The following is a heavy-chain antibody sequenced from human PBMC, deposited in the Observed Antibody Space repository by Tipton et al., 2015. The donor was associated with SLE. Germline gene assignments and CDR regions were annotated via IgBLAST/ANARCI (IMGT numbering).Heavy chain of an antibody. Sequence: LRLSCSVSGDSISSSSYYWGWIRQPPGKGLEWIGSISYSGGTYYNPSLKSRVTISVDTSKNQFSLKLNSVTAADTAVYYCARRPDYGSGSHAFDIWGLGTMVIVSS. D-gene: IGHD3-10*01. V-gene: IGHV4-39*01. CDR1: GDSISSSSYY. J-gene: IGHJ3*02. CDR2: ISYSGGT. CDR3: ARRPDYGSGSHAFDI.